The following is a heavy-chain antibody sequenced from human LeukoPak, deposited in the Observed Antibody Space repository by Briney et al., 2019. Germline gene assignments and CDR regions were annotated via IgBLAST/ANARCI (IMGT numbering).Heavy chain of an antibody. CDR1: GFTFRTYN. V-gene: IGHV3-21*01. J-gene: IGHJ4*02. D-gene: IGHD6-6*01. CDR3: ATETSRSSAY. CDR2: ISSSSYYI. Sequence: GGSLRLSCAASGFTFRTYNMNWVRQAPGKGLEWVSTISSSSYYIYYADSVKGRFTISRDNGKNSLYLQMNSLRAEDTAVYYCATETSRSSAYWGQGTLVTVSS.